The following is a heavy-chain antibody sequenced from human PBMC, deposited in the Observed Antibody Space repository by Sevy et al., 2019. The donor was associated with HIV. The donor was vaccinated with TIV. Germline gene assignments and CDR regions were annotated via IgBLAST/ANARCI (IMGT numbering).Heavy chain of an antibody. Sequence: ASVKVSCKVSGYTLTKLSMHWVRQVRGKGLEWMGSFDPEDRKRIYAQKFQGRFTMTEDTSTDTGYLDLNSLRSEDSAVYFCATTKDYYESSGDPFDYWGQGTLVTVSS. J-gene: IGHJ4*02. V-gene: IGHV1-24*01. CDR1: GYTLTKLS. D-gene: IGHD3-22*01. CDR2: FDPEDRKR. CDR3: ATTKDYYESSGDPFDY.